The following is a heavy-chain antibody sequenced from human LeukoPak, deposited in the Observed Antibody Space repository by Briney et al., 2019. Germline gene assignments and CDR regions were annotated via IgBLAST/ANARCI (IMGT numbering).Heavy chain of an antibody. J-gene: IGHJ3*02. Sequence: PGGSLRLSCAASGFTFSSYGMSWVRQAPGKGLEWVSAISGSGGSTYYADSVKGRFTISRDNSKNTLYLQMNSLRAEDTAVYYCARYLRGIQLWRYDAFDIWGQGTMVTVSS. CDR2: ISGSGGST. V-gene: IGHV3-23*01. D-gene: IGHD5-18*01. CDR1: GFTFSSYG. CDR3: ARYLRGIQLWRYDAFDI.